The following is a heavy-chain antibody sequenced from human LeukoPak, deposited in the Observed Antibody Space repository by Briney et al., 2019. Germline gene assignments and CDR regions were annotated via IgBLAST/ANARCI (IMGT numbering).Heavy chain of an antibody. J-gene: IGHJ4*02. Sequence: PGGSLRLSCAASGFTFSSYSMNWVRQAPGKGLEYVSYISSGSGTIYYAGSVKGRFTISRDNAKNTLYLQMNSLRAEDTAVYYCAKAESSGIVVVPAVISPFDYWGQGTLVTVSS. CDR3: AKAESSGIVVVPAVISPFDY. CDR2: ISSGSGTI. D-gene: IGHD2-2*01. V-gene: IGHV3-48*04. CDR1: GFTFSSYS.